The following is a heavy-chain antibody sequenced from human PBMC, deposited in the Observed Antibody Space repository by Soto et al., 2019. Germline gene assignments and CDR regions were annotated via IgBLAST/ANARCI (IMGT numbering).Heavy chain of an antibody. CDR2: ISPNNGDR. CDR1: GYTFTDYF. V-gene: IGHV1-2*02. CDR3: ARAPGGTIAARREFDY. D-gene: IGHD6-6*01. J-gene: IGHJ4*02. Sequence: ASVKVSCKASGYTFTDYFIHWVRQAPGQGLEWMGWISPNNGDRISAQKFQDRVTMTRDTSINTAYMELSRLRSDDTAVYYCARAPGGTIAARREFDYWGQGTLVTVSA.